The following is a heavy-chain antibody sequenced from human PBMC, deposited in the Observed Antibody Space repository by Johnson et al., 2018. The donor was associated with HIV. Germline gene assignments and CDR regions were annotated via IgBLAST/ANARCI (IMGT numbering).Heavy chain of an antibody. D-gene: IGHD3-22*01. Sequence: VQLVESGGGLVQPGGSLRLSCAASGFTVSSNYMSWVRQAPGKGLEWVSVIYSGGSTYYEDSVKGRFTISRDNSKNTLYLQMNSLRAEDTAVYYCARDGCDDSSGYYWGAFDIWGQGTMVTVSS. V-gene: IGHV3-66*01. CDR3: ARDGCDDSSGYYWGAFDI. J-gene: IGHJ3*02. CDR2: IYSGGST. CDR1: GFTVSSNY.